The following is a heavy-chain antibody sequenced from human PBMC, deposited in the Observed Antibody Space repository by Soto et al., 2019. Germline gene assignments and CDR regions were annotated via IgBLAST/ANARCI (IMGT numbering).Heavy chain of an antibody. Sequence: QVQLQESGPGLVKPSGTLSLTCAVSGGSISSSNWWSWVRQPPGKGLEWIGEIYHSGSTNYNPSLKIRVTLSVDKSKNQFSLKLSSVTAADTAVYYCAREPGTEHQQPWYFDLLGRGTLVTVSS. V-gene: IGHV4-4*02. D-gene: IGHD1-1*01. CDR2: IYHSGST. CDR1: GGSISSSNW. CDR3: AREPGTEHQQPWYFDL. J-gene: IGHJ2*01.